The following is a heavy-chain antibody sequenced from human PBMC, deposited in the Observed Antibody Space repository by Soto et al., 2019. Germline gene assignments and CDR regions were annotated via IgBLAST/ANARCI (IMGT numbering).Heavy chain of an antibody. Sequence: SETLSLTCTVSGGSISSGDYYWSWIRQPPGKGLEWVGYIYYSGSTYYNPSLKSRVTISVDTSKNQFSLKLSSVTAADTAVYYCAGTTNNWFDPWGQGTLVTVSS. V-gene: IGHV4-30-4*01. CDR3: AGTTNNWFDP. J-gene: IGHJ5*02. CDR1: GGSISSGDYY. D-gene: IGHD3-3*01. CDR2: IYYSGST.